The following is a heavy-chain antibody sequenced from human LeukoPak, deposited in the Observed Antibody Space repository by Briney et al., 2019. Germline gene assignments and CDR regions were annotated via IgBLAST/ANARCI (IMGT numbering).Heavy chain of an antibody. V-gene: IGHV3-21*01. CDR2: ISSSSSYI. D-gene: IGHD3-10*01. Sequence: GGSLRLSCAAAGFTFSSYIMNWVRQAPGKGLEWVSSISSSSSYIYYADSVKGRFTISRDNVKNSLYLQMNSLRAEDTAVYYCARDYALWFGELSFDYWGQGTLVTVSS. J-gene: IGHJ4*02. CDR3: ARDYALWFGELSFDY. CDR1: GFTFSSYI.